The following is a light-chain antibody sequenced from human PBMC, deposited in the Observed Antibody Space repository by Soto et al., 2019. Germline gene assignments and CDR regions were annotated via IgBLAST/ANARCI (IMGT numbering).Light chain of an antibody. V-gene: IGLV2-8*01. CDR3: SSYAGSNIVV. CDR2: EVS. Sequence: QSALTQPPSASGSPGQSVTISCTGTSTDVGAYNYVSWYQQHPGKAPKLIIYEVSKWPSGVPDRFSGSKSGNTASLTVSGLQAEDEADYYCSSYAGSNIVVFGGGTKLNVL. J-gene: IGLJ2*01. CDR1: STDVGAYNY.